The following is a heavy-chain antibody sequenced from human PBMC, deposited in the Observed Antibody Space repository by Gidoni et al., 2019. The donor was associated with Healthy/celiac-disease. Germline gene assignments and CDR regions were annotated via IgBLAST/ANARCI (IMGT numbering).Heavy chain of an antibody. D-gene: IGHD2-2*01. V-gene: IGHV3-15*01. CDR2: MKSKTDGGTT. Sequence: EVQLVESGGGLVKPGGSLRLSCAASGFTFSNSWMSWVRQAPGKGLDGVGRMKSKTDGGTTDYAAPVKGRFTISRDDSKNTLYLQRNSLKTEDTAVYYCTVRVVVPAAAYGMDVWGQGTTVTVSS. J-gene: IGHJ6*02. CDR1: GFTFSNSW. CDR3: TVRVVVPAAAYGMDV.